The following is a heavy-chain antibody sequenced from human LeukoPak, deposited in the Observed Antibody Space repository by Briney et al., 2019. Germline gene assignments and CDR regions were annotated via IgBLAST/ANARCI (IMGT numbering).Heavy chain of an antibody. J-gene: IGHJ4*02. V-gene: IGHV1-2*02. CDR3: ARSYDSSGYSDY. Sequence: ASMKVSCKASGYTFTGYYIHWLRQAPAQGLEWMGWINPNSGGTNYAQKFQGRVTMTRDTSISTAYMELSRLRSDDTAVYYCARSYDSSGYSDYWGQGTLVTVSS. D-gene: IGHD3-22*01. CDR2: INPNSGGT. CDR1: GYTFTGYY.